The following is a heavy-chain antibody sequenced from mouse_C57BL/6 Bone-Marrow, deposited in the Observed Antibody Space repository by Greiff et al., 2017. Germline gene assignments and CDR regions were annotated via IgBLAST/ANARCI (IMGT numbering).Heavy chain of an antibody. D-gene: IGHD2-4*01. J-gene: IGHJ2*01. CDR3: ARYDYCFDY. V-gene: IGHV1-55*01. CDR2: IYPGSGST. CDR1: GYTFTSYW. Sequence: QVHVKQPGAELVKPGASVKMSCKASGYTFTSYWITWVKQRPGQGLEWIGDIYPGSGSTNYNEKFKSKATLTVDTSSSTAYMQLSSLTSEDSAVYYCARYDYCFDYWGQGTTLTVSS.